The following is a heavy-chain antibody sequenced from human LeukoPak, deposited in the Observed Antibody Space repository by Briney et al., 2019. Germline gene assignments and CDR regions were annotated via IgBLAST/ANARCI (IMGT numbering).Heavy chain of an antibody. Sequence: GGSLTLSCAASGFTFSGFWMKWVRQAPGKGLEWVANINEDESQKYYVDSVKGRFTISRDNAKNSLDLQMNSLRAEDTAVYYCARGHHTRGVYDYWGQGTLVTVSS. D-gene: IGHD3-10*01. CDR3: ARGHHTRGVYDY. V-gene: IGHV3-7*01. J-gene: IGHJ4*02. CDR2: INEDESQK. CDR1: GFTFSGFW.